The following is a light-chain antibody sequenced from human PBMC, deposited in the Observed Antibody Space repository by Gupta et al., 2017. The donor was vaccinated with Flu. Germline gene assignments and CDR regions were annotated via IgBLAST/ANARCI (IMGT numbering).Light chain of an antibody. J-gene: IGKJ2*01. CDR3: QQGNSYPFT. CDR2: AAS. Sequence: GDRVTITCRASQGISSYLAWYQQKPGKAPNLLIYAASTLQSGVPSRFSGSKSGKEFNLTISSLRPEEFATYYCQQGNSYPFTFGQGTKMEIK. CDR1: QGISSY. V-gene: IGKV1-9*01.